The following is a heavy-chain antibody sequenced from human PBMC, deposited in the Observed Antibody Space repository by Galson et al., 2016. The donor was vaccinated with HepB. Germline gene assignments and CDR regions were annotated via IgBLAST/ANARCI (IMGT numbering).Heavy chain of an antibody. V-gene: IGHV4-59*11. CDR1: GASISGHY. J-gene: IGHJ6*02. D-gene: IGHD3-10*01. Sequence: LSLTCAVSGASISGHYWSWIRQPPGKGLEWIGYVHCSGITNYNPSLKSRVSISIDTSKTHFSLRLTSLTVADTAIYYCARDGRAWVGLDVWGQGTTVTVSS. CDR2: VHCSGIT. CDR3: ARDGRAWVGLDV.